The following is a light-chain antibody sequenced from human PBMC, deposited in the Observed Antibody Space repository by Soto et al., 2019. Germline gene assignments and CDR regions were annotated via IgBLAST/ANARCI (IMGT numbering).Light chain of an antibody. CDR3: LQYNSYPRT. J-gene: IGKJ1*01. CDR1: QSVLYSSNNKNY. CDR2: KAS. Sequence: DIVMTQSPDSLAVSLGERATINCKSSQSVLYSSNNKNYLAWYQQKPGKAPKLLIYKASSLESGVPSRFSGSGSGTEFTLTISSLQPEDFATYYCLQYNSYPRTFGQGTKVDIK. V-gene: IGKV4-1*01.